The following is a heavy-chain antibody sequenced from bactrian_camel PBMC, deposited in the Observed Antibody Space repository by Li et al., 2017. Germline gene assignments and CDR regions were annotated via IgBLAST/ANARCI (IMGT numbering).Heavy chain of an antibody. CDR2: ILTPSGTT. Sequence: VQLVESGGGLVQPGGSLRLSCAASGFAFSSAGIGMSWVRQAPGKGLEWVSTILTPSGTTYYTDSVKGRFTISRDNAKNTLYLQLTSLKTEDMAIYYCASPKRRGRTVVSGLHYWGQGTQVTVS. CDR3: ASPKRRGRTVVSGLHY. D-gene: IGHD6*01. CDR1: GFAFSSAG. V-gene: IGHV3S40*01. J-gene: IGHJ4*01.